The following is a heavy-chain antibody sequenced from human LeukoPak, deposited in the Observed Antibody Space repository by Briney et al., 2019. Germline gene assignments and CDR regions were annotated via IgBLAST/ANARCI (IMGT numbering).Heavy chain of an antibody. Sequence: PGGSLRLSCAASGFTFSSYSMNWVRQAPGKGLEWVSSISSSSGYIYYADSVKGRFTISRDNAKNSLYLQMNSLRAEDTAVYFCARDSRDEDSYKSIDYWGQGTLVTVSA. CDR1: GFTFSSYS. J-gene: IGHJ4*02. CDR2: ISSSSGYI. CDR3: ARDSRDEDSYKSIDY. D-gene: IGHD5-18*01. V-gene: IGHV3-21*01.